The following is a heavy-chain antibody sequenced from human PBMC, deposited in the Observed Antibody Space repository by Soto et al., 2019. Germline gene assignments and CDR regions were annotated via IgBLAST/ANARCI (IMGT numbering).Heavy chain of an antibody. CDR2: IYYSGST. CDR1: GGTISSYY. D-gene: IGHD4-17*01. V-gene: IGHV4-59*01. J-gene: IGHJ3*02. CDR3: ARRYGYAFDI. Sequence: SETLSLTCTVSGGTISSYYCSWIRQPPGKGLEWIGYIYYSGSTNYNPSLKSRVTISVDTSKNQFSLKLSSVTAADTAVYYCARRYGYAFDIWGQGTMVTVSS.